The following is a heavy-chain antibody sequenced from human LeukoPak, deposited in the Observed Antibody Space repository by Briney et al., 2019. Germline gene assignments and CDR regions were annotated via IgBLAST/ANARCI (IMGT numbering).Heavy chain of an antibody. CDR1: GFTFSNAW. D-gene: IGHD1-26*01. CDR2: IKSKTDGGTT. CDR3: TRDSGTYNWFDP. J-gene: IGHJ5*02. V-gene: IGHV3-15*01. Sequence: GGSLRLSCAASGFTFSNAWMSWVRQAPGKGLEWVGRIKSKTDGGTTDYAAPVKGRFTISRDDPINTAYLQMKSLKTEDTALYYCTRDSGTYNWFDPWGQGTLVTVSS.